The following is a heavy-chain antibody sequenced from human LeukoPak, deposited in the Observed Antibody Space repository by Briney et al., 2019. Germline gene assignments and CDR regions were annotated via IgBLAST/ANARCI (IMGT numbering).Heavy chain of an antibody. CDR1: GYTFTSYY. CDR2: INPNSGGT. Sequence: ASVKVSCKASGYTFTSYYMHWARQAPGQGLEWMGWINPNSGGTNYAQKFQGRVTMTRDTSISTAYMELSRLRSDDTAVYYCARVMGATGAYRFDYWGQGTLVTVSS. D-gene: IGHD1-26*01. V-gene: IGHV1-2*02. CDR3: ARVMGATGAYRFDY. J-gene: IGHJ4*02.